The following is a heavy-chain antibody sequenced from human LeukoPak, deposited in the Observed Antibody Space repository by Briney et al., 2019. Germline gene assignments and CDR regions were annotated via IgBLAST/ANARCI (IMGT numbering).Heavy chain of an antibody. Sequence: GGSLRLSCAASGFTFSSYWMSWVRQAPGKGLEWVSAISGNGGRTYYADSVKGRFTISRDNSRNTLFLQMNSLRAEDTAVYYCAKVAQMDTILGKFDNWGQGTLVTVSS. CDR3: AKVAQMDTILGKFDN. J-gene: IGHJ5*02. CDR1: GFTFSSYW. D-gene: IGHD5-24*01. CDR2: ISGNGGRT. V-gene: IGHV3-23*01.